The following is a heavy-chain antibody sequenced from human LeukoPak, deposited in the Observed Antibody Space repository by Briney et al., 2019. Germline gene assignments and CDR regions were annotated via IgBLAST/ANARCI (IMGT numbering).Heavy chain of an antibody. D-gene: IGHD6-13*01. J-gene: IGHJ6*02. CDR2: INHSGST. CDR3: ARVSAAPGTYYYYGMDV. Sequence: PSETLSLTCAVYGGCFSGYYWSWIRQPPGKGLEWIGEINHSGSTNYNPSLKSRVTISVDTSKNQFSLKLSSVTAADTAVYYCARVSAAPGTYYYYGMDVWGQGTTVTVSS. CDR1: GGCFSGYY. V-gene: IGHV4-34*01.